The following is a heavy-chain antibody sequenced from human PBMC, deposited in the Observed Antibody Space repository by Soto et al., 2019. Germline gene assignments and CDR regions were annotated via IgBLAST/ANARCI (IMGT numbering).Heavy chain of an antibody. CDR1: GFTFSSYE. Sequence: EVQLVESGGGLVQPGGSLRLSCAASGFTFSSYEMNWVRQAPGKGLEWVSYISSSGTTIYYADYVKGRFTISRDNAKNSLYLQMNSLRVEDTAVYYCARVPSGVTGGHFDYWGQGTLVTVSS. CDR2: ISSSGTTI. CDR3: ARVPSGVTGGHFDY. V-gene: IGHV3-48*03. J-gene: IGHJ4*01. D-gene: IGHD2-21*02.